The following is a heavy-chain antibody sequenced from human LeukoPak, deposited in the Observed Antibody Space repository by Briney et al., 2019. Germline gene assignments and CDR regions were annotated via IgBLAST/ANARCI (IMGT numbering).Heavy chain of an antibody. CDR2: ITHSGST. CDR3: ARSSEGRYYYDSSGFSYYYYYMDV. V-gene: IGHV4-34*01. D-gene: IGHD3-22*01. J-gene: IGHJ6*03. CDR1: GGSFSGYY. Sequence: SETLSLTCAVYGGSFSGYYWAWIRQPPGKGLEWIGEITHSGSTNYNPSLKSRVTISVDTSKNQFSLKLSSVTAADTAVYYCARSSEGRYYYDSSGFSYYYYYMDVWGKGTTVTISS.